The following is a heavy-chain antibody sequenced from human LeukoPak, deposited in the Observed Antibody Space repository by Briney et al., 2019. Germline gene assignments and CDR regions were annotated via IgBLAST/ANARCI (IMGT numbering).Heavy chain of an antibody. CDR1: GYTLTELS. J-gene: IGHJ4*02. D-gene: IGHD2-21*02. Sequence: GASVKVSCKVSGYTLTELSMHWVRQAPGKGLEWMGGFDPEDGETIYAQKFQGRVTMTEDTSTDTAYMELSSLRSEDTAVYYCATVVDRYCGGDCYFDYWGQGTLVTVSS. V-gene: IGHV1-24*01. CDR3: ATVVDRYCGGDCYFDY. CDR2: FDPEDGET.